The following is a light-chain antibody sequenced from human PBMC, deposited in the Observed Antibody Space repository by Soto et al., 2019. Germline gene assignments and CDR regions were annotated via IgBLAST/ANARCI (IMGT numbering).Light chain of an antibody. Sequence: QSLLTQPPSVSGFSGQSVTISCTGTSSDVGSYNRVSWYQQPPGTAPKLMIYEVSNRPSGVPDRFSGSKSGNTASLTISGLQAEDEADYYCSSYTSSSTYVFGTGTKVTV. CDR2: EVS. CDR3: SSYTSSSTYV. J-gene: IGLJ1*01. V-gene: IGLV2-18*02. CDR1: SSDVGSYNR.